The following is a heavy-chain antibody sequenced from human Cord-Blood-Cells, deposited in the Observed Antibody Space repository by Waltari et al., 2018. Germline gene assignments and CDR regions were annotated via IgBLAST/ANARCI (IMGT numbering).Heavy chain of an antibody. CDR2: RWYDGSNK. CDR3: ARPEGDPGHDAFDI. Sequence: QVQLVESGGGVVQPGRSLRLSCAASGFTFSSYGMHWVRQAPGKGLEWVAVRWYDGSNKYYADPVKGRFTISRDNSKNTLYLQMNSLRAEDTAVYYCARPEGDPGHDAFDIWGQGTMVTVSS. J-gene: IGHJ3*02. D-gene: IGHD3-16*01. CDR1: GFTFSSYG. V-gene: IGHV3-33*01.